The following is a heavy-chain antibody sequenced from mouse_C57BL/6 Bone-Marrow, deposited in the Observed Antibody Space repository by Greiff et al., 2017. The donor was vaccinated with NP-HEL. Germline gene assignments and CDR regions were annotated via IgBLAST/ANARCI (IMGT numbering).Heavy chain of an antibody. CDR3: TRRLGAWFAY. J-gene: IGHJ3*01. Sequence: VQLQQSGAELVRPGASVKLSCTASGFNIKDDYMHWVKQRPEQGLEWIGWIDPENGDTEYASKFQGKATITADTSSNTAYRQLSSLTSEDTAVYYCTRRLGAWFAYWGQGTLVTVSA. V-gene: IGHV14-4*01. CDR1: GFNIKDDY. CDR2: IDPENGDT. D-gene: IGHD2-4*01.